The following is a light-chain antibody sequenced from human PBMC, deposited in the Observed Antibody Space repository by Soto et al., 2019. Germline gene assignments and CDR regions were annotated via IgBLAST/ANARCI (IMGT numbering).Light chain of an antibody. CDR2: AAS. CDR1: QSISRW. CDR3: QQRSNWPT. V-gene: IGKV1-5*01. Sequence: DIQMTQSPSILSASVGDRVTITCRASQSISRWLAWYQQKPGKAPKLLIYAASTLQSGVPSRFSGSGSGTDFTLTISSLEPEDFAVYYCQQRSNWPTFGQGTRLEIK. J-gene: IGKJ5*01.